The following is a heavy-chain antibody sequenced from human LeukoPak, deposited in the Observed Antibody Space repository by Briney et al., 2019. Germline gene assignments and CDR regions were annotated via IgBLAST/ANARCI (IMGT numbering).Heavy chain of an antibody. CDR3: ARRFGELLYDAFDI. V-gene: IGHV4-4*09. J-gene: IGHJ3*02. Sequence: PSETLSLTCTVSGGSISRYYWSWIRQPPGKGLEWIGYIYTSGSTNYNPSLKSRVTISVDTSKNQFSLKLSSVTAADTAVYYCARRFGELLYDAFDIWGQGTMVTVSS. CDR1: GGSISRYY. D-gene: IGHD3-10*01. CDR2: IYTSGST.